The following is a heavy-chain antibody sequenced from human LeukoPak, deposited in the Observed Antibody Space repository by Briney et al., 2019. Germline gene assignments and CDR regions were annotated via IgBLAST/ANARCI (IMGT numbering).Heavy chain of an antibody. D-gene: IGHD3-22*01. CDR1: GYTFTGYF. CDR2: INPNSGGT. Sequence: GASVTVSCKASGYTFTGYFMHWVRQAPGQGLEWMGWINPNSGGTNYAQKFQGRVTMARDTSISTAYMELSRLRSDDTAVYYCARDRPIVVGDWGQGTLVTVSS. CDR3: ARDRPIVVGD. J-gene: IGHJ4*02. V-gene: IGHV1-2*02.